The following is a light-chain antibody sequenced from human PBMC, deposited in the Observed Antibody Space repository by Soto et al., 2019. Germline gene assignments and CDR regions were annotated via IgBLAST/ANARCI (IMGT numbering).Light chain of an antibody. V-gene: IGKV1-27*01. CDR1: QGISNY. J-gene: IGKJ5*01. CDR3: QKYNSAPPT. Sequence: DIQMTQSPSSLSASVGDRVTITCRASQGISNYLAWYQQKPGKVPKLLIYAASTLQSGVPSRFSGSGSGTDFTLTMSCLQPEDVATYYCQKYNSAPPTFGQGTRLEIK. CDR2: AAS.